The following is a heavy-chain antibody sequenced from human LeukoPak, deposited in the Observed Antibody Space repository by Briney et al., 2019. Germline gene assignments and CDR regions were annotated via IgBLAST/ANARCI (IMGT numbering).Heavy chain of an antibody. CDR1: GGSISSSSCH. V-gene: IGHV4-39*01. CDR3: ARGSDSSGWYVAFDY. CDR2: IYYTGST. D-gene: IGHD6-19*01. J-gene: IGHJ4*02. Sequence: SETLSLTCTVSGGSISSSSCHWGWIRQPPGKGLEWIGSIYYTGSTHYNPSLQSRVTISVDTSKNQFSLKQSSVTPADLAVYFCARGSDSSGWYVAFDYWGQGALVTVSS.